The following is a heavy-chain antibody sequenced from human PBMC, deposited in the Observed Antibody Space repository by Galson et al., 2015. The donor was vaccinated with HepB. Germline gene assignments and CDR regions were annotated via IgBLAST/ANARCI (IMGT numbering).Heavy chain of an antibody. CDR2: IYSSGST. CDR1: GGSLNSYY. J-gene: IGHJ4*02. CDR3: ARMVSSSWPDY. D-gene: IGHD6-13*01. Sequence: ETLSLTCTVSGGSLNSYYWGWIRQPPGKGLEWMGSIYSSGSTNYSPSLQSRLTISVDTSKNQFYLKLSSVSAADRAVYYCARMVSSSWPDYWGQGTLVIVSS. V-gene: IGHV4-59*08.